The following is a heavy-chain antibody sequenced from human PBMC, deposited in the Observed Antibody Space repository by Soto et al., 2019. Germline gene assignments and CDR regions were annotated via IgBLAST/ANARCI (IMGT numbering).Heavy chain of an antibody. J-gene: IGHJ4*02. CDR1: GASISSDNW. CDR3: ARVSASSMLRGVIIN. Sequence: QVQLQASGPGLVKPSETLSLTCAVSGASISSDNWWGWFRQSPGEGLEWIGEVYHSGGANYNPSLKTRVTLSVDTSNKFFFLKLASVTAADTAMYFWARVSASSMLRGVIINWGQGTLVTVSS. CDR2: VYHSGGA. D-gene: IGHD3-10*01. V-gene: IGHV4-4*02.